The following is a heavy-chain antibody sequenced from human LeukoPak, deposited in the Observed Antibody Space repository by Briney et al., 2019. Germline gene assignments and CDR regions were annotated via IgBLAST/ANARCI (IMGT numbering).Heavy chain of an antibody. V-gene: IGHV4-59*01. J-gene: IGHJ3*02. CDR3: AGVLRYFDWTFRGNAFDI. D-gene: IGHD3-9*01. CDR2: IYYSGST. Sequence: SETLSLTCTVSGGSISSYYWSWIRQPPGKGLEWIGYIYYSGSTNYNPSLKSRVTISVDTSKTQFSLKLSSVTAEDTAVYYCAGVLRYFDWTFRGNAFDIWGQGTMVTVSS. CDR1: GGSISSYY.